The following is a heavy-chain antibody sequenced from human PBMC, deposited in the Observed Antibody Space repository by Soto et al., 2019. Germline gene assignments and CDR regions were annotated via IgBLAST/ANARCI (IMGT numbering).Heavy chain of an antibody. J-gene: IGHJ4*02. Sequence: SEILSLTCTVSGGSISSYYWSWIRQPPGKGLEWIGYISYSGTTNYNPSLKSRVTISVDTSKNQFSLKLTSVTAADTAVYYCARDKITGLFDYWGQGALVTVSS. CDR3: ARDKITGLFDY. CDR2: ISYSGTT. CDR1: GGSISSYY. D-gene: IGHD2-8*02. V-gene: IGHV4-59*12.